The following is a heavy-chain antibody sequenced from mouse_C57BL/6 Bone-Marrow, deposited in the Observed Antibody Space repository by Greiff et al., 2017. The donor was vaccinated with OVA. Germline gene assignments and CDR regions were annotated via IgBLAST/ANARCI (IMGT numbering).Heavy chain of an antibody. CDR3: ASRGGYCDV. CDR1: GYTFTSYG. J-gene: IGHJ1*03. V-gene: IGHV1-58*01. CDR2: IYIGNGYT. Sequence: EVQLQQSGAALVRPGSSAKMSCKTSGYTFTSYGINRVKQRPGQGLEWFGYIYIGNGYTEYNEKFKGKATLSSDTSSITAHMRLSTLTSEDSAIYFCASRGGYCDVWGTGTTVTVSS.